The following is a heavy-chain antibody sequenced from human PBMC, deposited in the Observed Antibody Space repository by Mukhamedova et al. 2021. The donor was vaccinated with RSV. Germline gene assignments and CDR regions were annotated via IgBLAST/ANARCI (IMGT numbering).Heavy chain of an antibody. CDR3: AKSRRAVAGFDAFDS. J-gene: IGHJ3*02. Sequence: SWVRQAPGKGLEWVSAISGSGGSTYYADSVKGRFTISRDNSKNTLYLQMNSLRAEDTAVYYCAKSRRAVAGFDAFDSWGQGTMVT. D-gene: IGHD6-19*01. CDR2: ISGSGGST. V-gene: IGHV3-23*01.